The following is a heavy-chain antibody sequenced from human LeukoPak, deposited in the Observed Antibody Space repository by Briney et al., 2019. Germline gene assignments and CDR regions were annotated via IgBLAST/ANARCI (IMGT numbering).Heavy chain of an antibody. CDR2: INHSGGST. D-gene: IGHD3-22*01. J-gene: IGHJ4*02. V-gene: IGHV1-46*01. Sequence: ASVKVSCKASGYTFTSYYMHWVRQAPGQGLEWMGIINHSGGSTSYAQKFQGRVTMTRDMSTSTVYMELSSLRSEDTAVYYCARDSGNYDSSGSYFDYWGQGTLVTVSS. CDR3: ARDSGNYDSSGSYFDY. CDR1: GYTFTSYY.